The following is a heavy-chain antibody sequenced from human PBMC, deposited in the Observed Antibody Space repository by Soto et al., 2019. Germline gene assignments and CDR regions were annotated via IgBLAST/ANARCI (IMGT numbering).Heavy chain of an antibody. CDR3: AREKASTSLLTHYYYAMDV. J-gene: IGHJ6*02. CDR1: GYTFINYY. V-gene: IGHV1-46*01. CDR2: INPSGGRA. Sequence: ASVKVSCKSSGYTFINYYVHWVRQAPGQGLEWMGMINPSGGRATYPQKFQGRVTMTRDTSTSTVYVELSSLRSDDTAVFYCAREKASTSLLTHYYYAMDVWGQGTTVTVSS.